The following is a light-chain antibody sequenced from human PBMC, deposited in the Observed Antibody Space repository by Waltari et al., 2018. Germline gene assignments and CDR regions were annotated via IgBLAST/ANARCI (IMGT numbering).Light chain of an antibody. CDR1: SRDVGGYNY. Sequence: QSALTQPASVSGSPGQSITISCTGTSRDVGGYNYVSWYQQHPGKAPKLMIYDVSNRPAGVSNGFSGSKSGNTASLTSSWLQAEDEADYYCSSYTSSIVVFGGGTKLTVL. J-gene: IGLJ2*01. V-gene: IGLV2-14*03. CDR3: SSYTSSIVV. CDR2: DVS.